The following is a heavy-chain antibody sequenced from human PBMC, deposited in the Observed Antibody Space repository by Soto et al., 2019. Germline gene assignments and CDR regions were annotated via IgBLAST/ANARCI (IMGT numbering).Heavy chain of an antibody. CDR2: IYYSGST. V-gene: IGHV4-59*01. CDR3: ARIGYSYGYAYFDY. CDR1: GGSISSYY. Sequence: SETLSLTCTVSGGSISSYYWSWIRQPPGKGLEWIGYIYYSGSTNYNPSLKSRVTISVDTSKNQFSLKLSSVTAADTAVCYCARIGYSYGYAYFDYWGQGTLVTVSS. D-gene: IGHD5-18*01. J-gene: IGHJ4*02.